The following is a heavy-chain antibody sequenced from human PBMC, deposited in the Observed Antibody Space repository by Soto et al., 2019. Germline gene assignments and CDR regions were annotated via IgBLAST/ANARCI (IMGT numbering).Heavy chain of an antibody. CDR3: AKRAYGSEFDY. Sequence: EVQLLESGGGLVQPGGSLRLSCAASGFTFSSYAMSWVRQAPGKGLEWVSVISGSGDSKYYADSVKGRFTISRDNSKNTLYLQMNSLRVEETAVYYCAKRAYGSEFDYWGQGTLVTVSS. J-gene: IGHJ4*02. V-gene: IGHV3-23*01. CDR2: ISGSGDSK. CDR1: GFTFSSYA. D-gene: IGHD3-10*01.